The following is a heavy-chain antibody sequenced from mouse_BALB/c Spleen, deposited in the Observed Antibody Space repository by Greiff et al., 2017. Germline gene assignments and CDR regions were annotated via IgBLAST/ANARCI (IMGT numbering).Heavy chain of an antibody. Sequence: VQLQQSGAELVKPGASVKLSCTASGFNIKDTYMHWVKQRPEQGLEWIGRIDPANGNTKYDPKFQGKATITADTSSNTAYLQLSSLTSEDTAVYYCARSADYAWFAYWGQGTLVTVSA. J-gene: IGHJ3*01. CDR1: GFNIKDTY. CDR3: ARSADYAWFAY. V-gene: IGHV14-3*02. D-gene: IGHD2-4*01. CDR2: IDPANGNT.